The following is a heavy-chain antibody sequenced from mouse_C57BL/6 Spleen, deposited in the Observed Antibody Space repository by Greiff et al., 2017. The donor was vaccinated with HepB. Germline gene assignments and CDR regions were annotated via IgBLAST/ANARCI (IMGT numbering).Heavy chain of an antibody. Sequence: VQLKQSGPELVKPGASVKIPCKASGYTFTDYNMDWVKQSHGKSLEWIGDINPNNGGTIYNQKFKGKATLTVDKSSSTAYMELRSLTSEDTAVYYCARKPYYYGSSYVYWYFDVWGTGTTVTVSS. CDR2: INPNNGGT. CDR3: ARKPYYYGSSYVYWYFDV. D-gene: IGHD1-1*01. CDR1: GYTFTDYN. J-gene: IGHJ1*03. V-gene: IGHV1-18*01.